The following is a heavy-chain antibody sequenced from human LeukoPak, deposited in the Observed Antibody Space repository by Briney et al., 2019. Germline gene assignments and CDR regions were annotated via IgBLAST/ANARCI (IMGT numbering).Heavy chain of an antibody. CDR2: INHSGST. Sequence: SETLSLTCAVYGGSFSGYYWSWIRQPPGKGLEWIGEINHSGSTNYNPSPKSRVTISVDTSKNQFSLKLSSVTAADTAVYYCATLRGGEWLPSGYWGQGTLVTVSS. CDR3: ATLRGGEWLPSGY. V-gene: IGHV4-34*01. CDR1: GGSFSGYY. D-gene: IGHD6-19*01. J-gene: IGHJ4*02.